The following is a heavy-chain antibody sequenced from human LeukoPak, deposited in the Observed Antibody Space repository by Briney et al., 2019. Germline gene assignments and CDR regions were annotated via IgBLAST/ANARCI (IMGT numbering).Heavy chain of an antibody. CDR3: ARRAAAANDAFDI. D-gene: IGHD6-13*01. J-gene: IGHJ3*02. Sequence: SVKVSCKASGGTFSSYAISWVRQAPGQGLEWMGRIIPILGIANYAQKFQGRVTITADKSTSTAYMELSSLRSEDTAVYYCARRAAAANDAFDIWGQGTMVTVSS. CDR1: GGTFSSYA. V-gene: IGHV1-69*04. CDR2: IIPILGIA.